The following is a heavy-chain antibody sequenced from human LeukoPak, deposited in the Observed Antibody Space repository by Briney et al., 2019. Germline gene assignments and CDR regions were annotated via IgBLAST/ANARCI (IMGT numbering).Heavy chain of an antibody. Sequence: TGGSLRLSCAASGVTVSSSYMSWVRQAPGKGLEWVSTMYSGGGTAYAESVKGRFTTSSENSKNTLFLQLNSLRAEDTAVYYCARDPSPFYADYGYWGQGTLVTVSS. CDR2: MYSGGGT. CDR1: GVTVSSSY. V-gene: IGHV3-66*01. D-gene: IGHD4-17*01. J-gene: IGHJ4*02. CDR3: ARDPSPFYADYGY.